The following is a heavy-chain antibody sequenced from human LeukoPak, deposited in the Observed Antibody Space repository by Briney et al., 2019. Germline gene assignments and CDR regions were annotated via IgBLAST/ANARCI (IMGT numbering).Heavy chain of an antibody. Sequence: GASVKVSCKASGYTFSSYAMHWVRQAPGHRLEWMGWINAGNGNTKFSQKFQGRVTITRDTSASTAYMELGSLRSEDTAVYYCASTKNTLRFLEWYKLDYWGQGTLVTVSS. J-gene: IGHJ4*02. CDR2: INAGNGNT. D-gene: IGHD3-3*01. CDR1: GYTFSSYA. CDR3: ASTKNTLRFLEWYKLDY. V-gene: IGHV1-3*01.